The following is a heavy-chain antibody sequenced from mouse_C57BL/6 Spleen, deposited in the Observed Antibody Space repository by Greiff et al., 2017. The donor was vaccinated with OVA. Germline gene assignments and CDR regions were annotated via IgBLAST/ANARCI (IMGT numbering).Heavy chain of an antibody. CDR2: IRSKSNNYAT. D-gene: IGHD2-4*01. J-gene: IGHJ4*01. Sequence: EVQLVEPGGGLVQPKGSLKLSCAASGFSFNTYAMNWVRQAPGKGLEWVARIRSKSNNYATYYADSVKDRFTISRDDSESMLYLQMNNLKTEDTAMYYCVRHDDYDGHYAMDYWGQGTSVTVSS. V-gene: IGHV10-1*01. CDR3: VRHDDYDGHYAMDY. CDR1: GFSFNTYA.